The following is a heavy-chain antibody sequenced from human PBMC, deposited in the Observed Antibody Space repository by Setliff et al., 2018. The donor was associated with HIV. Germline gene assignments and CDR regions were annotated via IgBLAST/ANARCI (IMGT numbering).Heavy chain of an antibody. J-gene: IGHJ4*02. D-gene: IGHD3-3*01. CDR2: IWYDGSNK. Sequence: GGSLRLSCAASGFTFTTYGMHWVRQAPGKGLEWVAIIWYDGSNKHYADSVKGRFTISRDDSKNTVYLQMNSLRSEDTAVYYCARGPQYNFWGGYLGLWGRGTLVTVSS. CDR3: ARGPQYNFWGGYLGL. CDR1: GFTFTTYG. V-gene: IGHV3-30*02.